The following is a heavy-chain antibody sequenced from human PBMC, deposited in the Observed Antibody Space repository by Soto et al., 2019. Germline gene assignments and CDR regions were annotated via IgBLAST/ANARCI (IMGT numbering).Heavy chain of an antibody. J-gene: IGHJ4*02. CDR2: IWYDGSNK. CDR3: ARGVYYGSGSYPFDY. D-gene: IGHD3-10*01. V-gene: IGHV3-33*01. CDR1: GFTFSSYG. Sequence: QVQLVESGGGVVQPGRSLRLSCAASGFTFSSYGMHWVRQAPGKGLEWVAVIWYDGSNKYYADSVKGRFTISRDNSKNTLYLQMNSLRAEDTAVYYCARGVYYGSGSYPFDYWGQGTLVTVSS.